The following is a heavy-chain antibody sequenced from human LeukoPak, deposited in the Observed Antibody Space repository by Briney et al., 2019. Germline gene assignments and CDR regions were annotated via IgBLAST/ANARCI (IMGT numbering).Heavy chain of an antibody. J-gene: IGHJ4*02. V-gene: IGHV1-69*13. CDR1: GGTFSSYA. D-gene: IGHD6-13*01. CDR3: ARRSTGTAAAGPTSFDY. Sequence: ASVKVSCKASGGTFSSYAISWVRQAPGQGLEWMGGIIPIFGTANYAQKFRGRVTITADESTSTAYMELSSLRSEDTAVYYCARRSTGTAAAGPTSFDYWGQGTLVTVSS. CDR2: IIPIFGTA.